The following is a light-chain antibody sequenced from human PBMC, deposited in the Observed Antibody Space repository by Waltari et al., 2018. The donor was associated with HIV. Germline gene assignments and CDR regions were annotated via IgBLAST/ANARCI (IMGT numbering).Light chain of an antibody. Sequence: TQPPSASGSPGQSVTISCTGTSSDVGNYSYVSWYQQHPGQAPKLMIYEVSKRPSGVPHRFSGSKSGNTASLTVSGLQAEDEADYYCTSYGGINNYVVFGGGTKLTVL. CDR3: TSYGGINNYVV. V-gene: IGLV2-8*01. CDR1: SSDVGNYSY. J-gene: IGLJ2*01. CDR2: EVS.